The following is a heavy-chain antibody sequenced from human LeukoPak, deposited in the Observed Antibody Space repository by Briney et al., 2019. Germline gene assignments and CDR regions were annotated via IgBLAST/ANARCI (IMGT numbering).Heavy chain of an antibody. CDR2: IKQDGSEK. CDR1: GFTFTTYW. CDR3: AREPPTNRDSSNYGN. V-gene: IGHV3-7*01. Sequence: GGSLRLSCVASGFTFTTYWMTWVRQAPGKGLEWVASIKQDGSEKYYVNSVKGRFTISRDNTKNSVYLQMDRLRAEDTAVYNCAREPPTNRDSSNYGNWGQGTLVTVSS. D-gene: IGHD4-11*01. J-gene: IGHJ4*02.